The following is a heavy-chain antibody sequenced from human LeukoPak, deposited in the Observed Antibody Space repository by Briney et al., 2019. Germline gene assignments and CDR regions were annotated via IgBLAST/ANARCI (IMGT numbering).Heavy chain of an antibody. J-gene: IGHJ4*02. CDR1: GLTFSSYW. CDR2: IKKDGSEE. V-gene: IGHV3-7*03. CDR3: AGGAGWLIDY. Sequence: PGGSLRLSCAASGLTFSSYWMNWVRHAPGKGLEWVTIIKKDGSEEHYVDSVKGRFTISRDNAKNSVYLQMNSLRAEDTAMYYCAGGAGWLIDYWGQGVLVTVSS. D-gene: IGHD6-19*01.